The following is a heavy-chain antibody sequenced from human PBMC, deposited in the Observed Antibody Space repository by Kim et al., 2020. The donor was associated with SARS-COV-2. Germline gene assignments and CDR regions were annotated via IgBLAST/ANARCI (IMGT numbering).Heavy chain of an antibody. J-gene: IGHJ5*02. Sequence: GGSLRLSCAASGFTFSSYSMNWVRQAPGKGLEWVSSISSSSSYIYYADSVKGRFTISRDNAKNSLYLQMNSLRAEDTAVYYCARDPESPNLYGYTEGSWFDPWGQGTLVTVSS. V-gene: IGHV3-21*01. CDR3: ARDPESPNLYGYTEGSWFDP. CDR1: GFTFSSYS. D-gene: IGHD5-12*01. CDR2: ISSSSSYI.